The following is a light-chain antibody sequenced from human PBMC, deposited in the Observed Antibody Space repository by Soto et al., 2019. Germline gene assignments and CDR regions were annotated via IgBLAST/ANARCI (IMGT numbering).Light chain of an antibody. Sequence: DIQMTQSPSPLSGSLGDRFTITCRASQTISSWLAWYQQKPGKAPKLLIYKASTLKSGVPSRFSGSGSGTEFTLTISSLQPDDFATYYCQHYNSYSEAFGQGTKVDIK. CDR1: QTISSW. CDR3: QHYNSYSEA. J-gene: IGKJ1*01. CDR2: KAS. V-gene: IGKV1-5*03.